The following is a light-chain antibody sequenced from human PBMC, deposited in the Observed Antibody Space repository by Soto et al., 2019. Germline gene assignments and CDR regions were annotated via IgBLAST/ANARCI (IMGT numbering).Light chain of an antibody. CDR1: SSDVGAYNY. CDR2: DVN. V-gene: IGLV2-8*01. CDR3: ISYAGSDTYV. J-gene: IGLJ1*01. Sequence: SALTQPPSASGSPGQSVTISCTGTSSDVGAYNYVSWYQQHPAKAPKLMIYDVNKRPSGVPDRFSGSKSGNTASLTVSGLQADDEADYYCISYAGSDTYVFGTGTKVTVL.